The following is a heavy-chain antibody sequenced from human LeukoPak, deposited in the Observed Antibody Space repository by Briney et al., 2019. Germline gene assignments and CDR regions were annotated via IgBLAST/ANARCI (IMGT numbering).Heavy chain of an antibody. D-gene: IGHD6-13*01. CDR2: IYPGDSDT. CDR1: GYSFSTYW. V-gene: IGHV5-51*01. J-gene: IGHJ5*02. Sequence: GESLKISCKGSGYSFSTYWIGWVRRMPGKGLEWMGIIYPGDSDTRYSPSYEGQVTISADKSINTAYVQWSSLKASDTAIYYCVRQPAASAGGIDLWGLGTLVSVSS. CDR3: VRQPAASAGGIDL.